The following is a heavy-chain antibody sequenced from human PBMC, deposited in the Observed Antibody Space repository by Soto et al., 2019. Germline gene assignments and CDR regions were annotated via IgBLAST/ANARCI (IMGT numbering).Heavy chain of an antibody. D-gene: IGHD4-4*01. CDR3: ARDPSGDYTNNWFDP. V-gene: IGHV1-2*04. Sequence: ASVKVSCKASGYTFTGYYMHWVRQAPGQGLEWMGWINPNSGGTNYAQKFQGWVTMTRDTSISTAYMGLGRLRSDDTAGYYCARDPSGDYTNNWFDPWGQGTLVTVSS. J-gene: IGHJ5*02. CDR2: INPNSGGT. CDR1: GYTFTGYY.